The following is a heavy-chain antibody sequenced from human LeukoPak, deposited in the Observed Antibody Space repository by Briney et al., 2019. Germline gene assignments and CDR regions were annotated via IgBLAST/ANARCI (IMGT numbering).Heavy chain of an antibody. CDR2: IYYSGST. CDR1: GGSISSYY. CDR3: ARELSYYYMDV. J-gene: IGHJ6*03. Sequence: PSETLSLTCAVSGGSISSYYWSWIRQPPGEGLEWIGYIYYSGSTNYNPSLKSRVTISVDTSKNQFSLKLSSVTAADTAVYYCARELSYYYMDVWGKGTTVTVSS. V-gene: IGHV4-59*01.